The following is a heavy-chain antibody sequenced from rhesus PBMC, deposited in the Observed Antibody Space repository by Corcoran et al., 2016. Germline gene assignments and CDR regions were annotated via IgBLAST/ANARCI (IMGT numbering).Heavy chain of an antibody. D-gene: IGHD3-22*01. CDR3: ARTYWSDWRWYFDL. J-gene: IGHJ2*01. CDR2: IYWSDSK. CDR1: GFLLSTSATG. V-gene: IGHV2-95*01. Sequence: QVTLKESGPAPVKPTQTLTLTCTFSGFLLSTSATGVGWITPPHGQALEWLASIYWSDSKYYSTSVKSRLTISMDTSKNQVVLTMTDMYPVDTATYYCARTYWSDWRWYFDLWGPGTPITISS.